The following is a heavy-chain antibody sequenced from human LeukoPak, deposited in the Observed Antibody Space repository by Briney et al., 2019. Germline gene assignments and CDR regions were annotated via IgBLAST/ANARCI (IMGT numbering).Heavy chain of an antibody. CDR1: GFTFSSYG. V-gene: IGHV3-33*01. CDR2: IWYDGSNK. J-gene: IGHJ3*02. CDR3: ARANYDSSSLYAFDI. D-gene: IGHD3-22*01. Sequence: GGSLRLSCAASGFTFSSYGMHWVRQAPGKGLEWVAVIWYDGSNKYYADSVKGRFTISRDNAKNSLYLQMNSLRAEDTAVYYCARANYDSSSLYAFDIWGQGTMVTVSS.